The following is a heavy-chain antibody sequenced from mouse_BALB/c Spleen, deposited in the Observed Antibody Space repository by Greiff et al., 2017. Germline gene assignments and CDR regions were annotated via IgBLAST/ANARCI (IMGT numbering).Heavy chain of an antibody. CDR3: ARWGALAMDY. CDR1: GYAFSSSW. CDR2: IYPGDGDT. D-gene: IGHD3-1*01. Sequence: QVQLKQSGPELVKPGASVKISCKASGYAFSSSWMNWVKQRPGQGLEWIGRIYPGDGDTNYNGKFKGKATLTADKSSSTAYMQLSSLTSVDSAVYFCARWGALAMDYWGQGTSVTVSS. V-gene: IGHV1-82*01. J-gene: IGHJ4*01.